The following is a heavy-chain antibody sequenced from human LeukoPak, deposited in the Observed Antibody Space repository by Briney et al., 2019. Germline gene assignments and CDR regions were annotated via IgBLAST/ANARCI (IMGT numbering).Heavy chain of an antibody. CDR1: GFIVSTNY. J-gene: IGHJ4*02. CDR2: IFSGGST. CDR3: AKDMYSSSWYADY. V-gene: IGHV3-53*01. D-gene: IGHD6-13*01. Sequence: GGSLRLSCAASGFIVSTNYMSWVRQAPGKGLEWVSVIFSGGSTYYADSVKGRFTISRDNSKNTLYLQMNSLRAEDTATYYCAKDMYSSSWYADYWGQGTLVTVSS.